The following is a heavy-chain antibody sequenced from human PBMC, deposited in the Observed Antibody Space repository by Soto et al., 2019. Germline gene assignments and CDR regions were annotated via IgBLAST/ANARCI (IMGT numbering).Heavy chain of an antibody. CDR2: TYYSGST. J-gene: IGHJ4*02. CDR3: ARGFYGGYYFYY. D-gene: IGHD4-17*01. Sequence: SETLSLTCTVSGGSISSGGYYWSWIRQHPGKGLEWIGYTYYSGSTYYNPSLKSRVTIPIDTSKNQFSLKLSSVTAADTAVYYCARGFYGGYYFYYWGQGTLVTVSS. V-gene: IGHV4-31*03. CDR1: GGSISSGGYY.